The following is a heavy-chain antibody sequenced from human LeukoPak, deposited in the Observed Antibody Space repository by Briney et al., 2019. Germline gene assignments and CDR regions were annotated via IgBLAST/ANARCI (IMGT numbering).Heavy chain of an antibody. V-gene: IGHV4-34*01. CDR1: GGSFSGYY. J-gene: IGHJ5*02. CDR2: ISHSGST. Sequence: PSETLSLTCAVYGGSFSGYYWSWIRQPPGKGLEWIGEISHSGSTNYNPSLKSRVTISVDTSKNQFSLKLSSVTAADTAVYYCARYSYGWRYWFDPWGQGTLVTVSS. CDR3: ARYSYGWRYWFDP. D-gene: IGHD5-18*01.